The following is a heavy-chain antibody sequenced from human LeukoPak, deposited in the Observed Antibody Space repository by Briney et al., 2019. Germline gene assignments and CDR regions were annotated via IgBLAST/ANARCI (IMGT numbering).Heavy chain of an antibody. Sequence: SETLSLTCAVYGGSFSGYYWSWIRQPPGKGLEWIGEINHSGSTNYNPSLKSRVTISVDTSKSQFSLKLSSVTAADTAVYYCARIVVVPAAMPLDYYYGMDVWGQGTTVTVSS. J-gene: IGHJ6*02. D-gene: IGHD2-2*01. CDR3: ARIVVVPAAMPLDYYYGMDV. V-gene: IGHV4-34*01. CDR1: GGSFSGYY. CDR2: INHSGST.